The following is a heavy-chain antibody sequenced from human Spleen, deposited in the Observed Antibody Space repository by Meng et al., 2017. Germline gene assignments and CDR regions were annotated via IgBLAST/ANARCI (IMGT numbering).Heavy chain of an antibody. CDR2: IYPGDSDT. CDR1: GYVFTSYW. J-gene: IGHJ4*02. CDR3: ARLGYDSSGYYGGGDY. D-gene: IGHD3-22*01. Sequence: GESLKISCKVSGYVFTSYWIGWVRQMPGKGLEWMGIIYPGDSDTRYSPSFQGQVTISADKSISTAYLQWSSLKASDTAMYYCARLGYDSSGYYGGGDYWGQGTLVTVSS. V-gene: IGHV5-51*01.